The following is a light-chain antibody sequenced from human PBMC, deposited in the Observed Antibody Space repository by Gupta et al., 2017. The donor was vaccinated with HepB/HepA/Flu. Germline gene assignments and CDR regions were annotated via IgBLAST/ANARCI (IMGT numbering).Light chain of an antibody. CDR3: SASAASLSGPLV. V-gene: IGLV1-47*02. J-gene: IGLJ3*02. Sequence: QSVLTQPPSVSGTPGQKVNMTCSGSSSNIGSNYVCWYQQLPGTDPKLRILCNKQRPSGVPHRFSCAKSGTYASIAITGLRSEDEAEDDYSASAASLSGPLVFGGGTKLTVL. CDR2: CNK. CDR1: SSNIGSNY.